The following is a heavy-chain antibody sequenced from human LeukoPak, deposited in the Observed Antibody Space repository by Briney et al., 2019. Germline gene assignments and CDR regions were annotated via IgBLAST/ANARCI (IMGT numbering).Heavy chain of an antibody. Sequence: PGRSLRLSCAASGFTFSSYAMHWVRQAPGKGLEWVAVISYDGSNKYYADSVKGRFTISRDNSKNTLYLQMNSLRAEDTAVYYCARAIAVAGADNDYWGQGTLVTVSS. CDR1: GFTFSSYA. J-gene: IGHJ4*02. D-gene: IGHD6-19*01. V-gene: IGHV3-30-3*01. CDR2: ISYDGSNK. CDR3: ARAIAVAGADNDY.